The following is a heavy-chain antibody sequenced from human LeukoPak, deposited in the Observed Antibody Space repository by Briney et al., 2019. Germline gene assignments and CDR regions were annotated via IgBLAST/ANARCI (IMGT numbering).Heavy chain of an antibody. J-gene: IGHJ6*02. CDR3: VRGMDV. CDR2: IKQDGSET. V-gene: IGHV3-7*03. CDR1: GFTFSSYW. Sequence: PGGSLRLSCAASGFTFSSYWMTWVRQAPGKGLEWAANIKQDGSETYYVDSMKGRFTISRDNAKNSLYLQMNSLKAEDTAVYYSVRGMDVWGQGTTVTVSS.